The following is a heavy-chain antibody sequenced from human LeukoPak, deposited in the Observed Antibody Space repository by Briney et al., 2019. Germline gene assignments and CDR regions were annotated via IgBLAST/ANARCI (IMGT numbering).Heavy chain of an antibody. CDR1: GFTFNNYW. CDR2: ISSSSYTI. CDR3: ARGLVRTSSGWYFDY. D-gene: IGHD6-19*01. J-gene: IGHJ4*02. V-gene: IGHV3-48*01. Sequence: GGSLRLSCAVSGFTFNNYWMNWVRQAPGKGLEWASYISSSSYTIYYADSVKGRFTISRDNAKNSLYLQMNSLRAEDTAVYYCARGLVRTSSGWYFDYWGQGTLVTVSS.